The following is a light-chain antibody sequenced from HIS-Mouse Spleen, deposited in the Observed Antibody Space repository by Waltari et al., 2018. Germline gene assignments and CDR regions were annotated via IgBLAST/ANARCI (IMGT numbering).Light chain of an antibody. CDR2: DIS. V-gene: IGLV2-11*01. Sequence: QSALTQPRSVSGSPGQSVTISCPGTSSDVGGYNYVPWYQQHPGKAPKLMIYDISKRPSGVPDRFSGSKSGTTASLTISGLQAEDEADYYCCSYAGSYTWVFGGGTKLTVL. CDR1: SSDVGGYNY. J-gene: IGLJ3*02. CDR3: CSYAGSYTWV.